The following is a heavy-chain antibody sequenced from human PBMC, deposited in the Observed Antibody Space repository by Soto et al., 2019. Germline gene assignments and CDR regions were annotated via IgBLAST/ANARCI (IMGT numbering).Heavy chain of an antibody. CDR2: ISSSSTI. CDR1: GFTFSSYS. CDR3: AREGYCSGGSCYDAFDI. V-gene: IGHV3-48*01. D-gene: IGHD2-15*01. J-gene: IGHJ3*02. Sequence: GGSLRLSCAASGFTFSSYSMNWVRQAPGKGLEWVSYISSSSTIYYADSVKGRFTISRDNAKSSLYLQMNSLRAEDTAVYYCAREGYCSGGSCYDAFDIWGQGTMVTVSS.